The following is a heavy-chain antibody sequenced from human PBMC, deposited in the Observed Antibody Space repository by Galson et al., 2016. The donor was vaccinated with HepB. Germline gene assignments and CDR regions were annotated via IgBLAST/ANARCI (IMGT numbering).Heavy chain of an antibody. J-gene: IGHJ6*03. D-gene: IGHD3-10*01. V-gene: IGHV4-39*01. Sequence: ETLSLTCTVSGGSISSSSYYWGWIRQPPGKGLEWIGSIYYSGSTYYIPSLKSRVTISVDTSKNQFSLKLSSVTAADTAVYYCARHGSGSFNYYYYYYMDVWGKGTTVTVSS. CDR3: ARHGSGSFNYYYYYYMDV. CDR1: GGSISSSSYY. CDR2: IYYSGST.